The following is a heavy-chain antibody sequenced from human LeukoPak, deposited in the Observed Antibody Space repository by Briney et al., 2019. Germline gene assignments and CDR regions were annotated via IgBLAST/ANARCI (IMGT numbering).Heavy chain of an antibody. V-gene: IGHV3-30-3*01. CDR2: ISYDGSNK. CDR3: ASRPLSRARIAVAGGGFDY. CDR1: GFTFSSYA. Sequence: GGSLRLSCAASGFTFSSYAMHWVRQAPGKGLEWVAVISYDGSNKYYADSVKGRFTISRDNSKNTLYLQMNSLRAEDTAVYYCASRPLSRARIAVAGGGFDYWGQGTLVTVSS. J-gene: IGHJ4*02. D-gene: IGHD6-19*01.